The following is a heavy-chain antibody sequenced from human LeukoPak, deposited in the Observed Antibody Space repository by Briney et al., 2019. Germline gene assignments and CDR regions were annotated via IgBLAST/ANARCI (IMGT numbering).Heavy chain of an antibody. V-gene: IGHV3-7*01. Sequence: GGSLRLSRAASGFTFSSYWVSWVRQAPGKGLEGVANIKQDGSEKYYVDSVKGRFTISRDNAKNCLYLQMNSLRAEDTAVYYCARDEAYSYGHNHYYYGMDVWGQGTTVTVSS. CDR2: IKQDGSEK. CDR1: GFTFSSYW. J-gene: IGHJ6*02. CDR3: ARDEAYSYGHNHYYYGMDV. D-gene: IGHD5-18*01.